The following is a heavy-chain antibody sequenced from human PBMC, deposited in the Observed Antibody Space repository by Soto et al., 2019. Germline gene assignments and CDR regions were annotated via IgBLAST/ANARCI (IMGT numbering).Heavy chain of an antibody. J-gene: IGHJ4*02. D-gene: IGHD4-17*01. Sequence: GGSMRLSCAASGFTFSNYDMSWVRQAPGKGLEWVSSISGGGFNTYYADSVKGRFTISRDNSKNTLYLQMNSLRAEDTAVYYCAKHFAYGGPFDYWGQGTLVTVSS. V-gene: IGHV3-23*01. CDR2: ISGGGFNT. CDR3: AKHFAYGGPFDY. CDR1: GFTFSNYD.